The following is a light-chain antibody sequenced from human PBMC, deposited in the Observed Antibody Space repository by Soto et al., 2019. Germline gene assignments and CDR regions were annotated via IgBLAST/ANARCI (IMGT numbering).Light chain of an antibody. J-gene: IGLJ1*01. CDR2: EAS. CDR1: SSDVGGYNY. Sequence: QSVLTQPPSASGSPGQSVTISCTGTSSDVGGYNYVSWYQQHPGKAPKLMIYEASKRPSGVPDRFSGSKSGNTASLTVSGLQAEDEADYYCSSYAGSNNFDLYDFGTGTKVTVL. CDR3: SSYAGSNNFDLYD. V-gene: IGLV2-8*01.